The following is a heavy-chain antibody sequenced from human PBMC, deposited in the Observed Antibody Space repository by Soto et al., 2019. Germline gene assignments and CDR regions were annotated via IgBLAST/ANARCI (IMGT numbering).Heavy chain of an antibody. CDR1: GFTFNNYA. CDR3: AKEETLGYYFDH. D-gene: IGHD3-16*01. CDR2: ISRSGGST. Sequence: EVQLLESGGGLVQPGESLRLSCAASGFTFNNYAMSWVRQAPGKGLDWVSAISRSGGSTYYAESVKGRFTISRDNSKNTLYLQLSSLRAEDTALYYCAKEETLGYYFDHWGQGTLVTVSS. J-gene: IGHJ4*02. V-gene: IGHV3-23*01.